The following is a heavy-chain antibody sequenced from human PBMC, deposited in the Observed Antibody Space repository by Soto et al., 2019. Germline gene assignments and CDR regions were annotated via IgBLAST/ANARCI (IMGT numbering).Heavy chain of an antibody. CDR3: WRDPYGDHLIWFGP. CDR2: IIPIIGLA. CDR1: GGTFSSYT. Sequence: QVQLVQSGAEVKKPGSSVKVSCKASGGTFSSYTISWVRQAPGQGLEWLGRIIPIIGLANYAQKFPGRVTITAEKYTSTAYMELSSLRSEDTAVSYCWRDPYGDHLIWFGPWGQGTMVTV. V-gene: IGHV1-69*08. J-gene: IGHJ5*02. D-gene: IGHD4-17*01.